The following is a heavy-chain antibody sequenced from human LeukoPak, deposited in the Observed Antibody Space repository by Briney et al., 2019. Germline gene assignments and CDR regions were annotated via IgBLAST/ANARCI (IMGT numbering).Heavy chain of an antibody. D-gene: IGHD3-22*01. CDR1: GGSISSYH. Sequence: SETLSLTCTVSGGSISSYHWGWIRQPPGKGLEWIGYIFYSGRTNDNPSLKSRVTISVDTSKNQFSLRLSSVTAADTAVYYCARARNYYDNSGYYYEGDAFDIWGQGTMVTVSS. CDR2: IFYSGRT. CDR3: ARARNYYDNSGYYYEGDAFDI. J-gene: IGHJ3*02. V-gene: IGHV4-59*01.